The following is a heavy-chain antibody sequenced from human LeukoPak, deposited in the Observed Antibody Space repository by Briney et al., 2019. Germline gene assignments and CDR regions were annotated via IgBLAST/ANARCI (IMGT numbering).Heavy chain of an antibody. CDR2: IYDSGSA. CDR1: GVSINSHY. CDR3: ARVLQNYYHMDV. Sequence: TSVTLSLTCTVSGVSINSHYWSWIRQPPGKGLEWIGFIYDSGSANYKSSLKSRVTMSVDTSKNQVSLKLNSVTAADTAVYYCARVLQNYYHMDVWGKGTTDTVSS. V-gene: IGHV4-59*11. J-gene: IGHJ6*03. D-gene: IGHD3-3*01.